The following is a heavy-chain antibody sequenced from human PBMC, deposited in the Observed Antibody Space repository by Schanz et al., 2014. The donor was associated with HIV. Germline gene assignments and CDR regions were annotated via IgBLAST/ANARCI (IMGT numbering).Heavy chain of an antibody. J-gene: IGHJ4*02. Sequence: QVQLVESGGGVVQPGGSLRLSCAMSEFTFRTSIIHWVRRPPGKGLEWVSAMSYDGYSKYYADSVKGRFTISRDDSKHSLDLEVSSLTTEDTAIYFCAREGGTSGRNGYFDSWGQGALVTVSS. D-gene: IGHD6-19*01. V-gene: IGHV3-30*19. CDR1: EFTFRTSI. CDR3: AREGGTSGRNGYFDS. CDR2: MSYDGYSK.